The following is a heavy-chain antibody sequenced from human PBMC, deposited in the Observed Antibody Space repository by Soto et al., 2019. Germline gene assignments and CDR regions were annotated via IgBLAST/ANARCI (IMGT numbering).Heavy chain of an antibody. J-gene: IGHJ4*02. D-gene: IGHD6-6*01. CDR2: ISGSGDDT. Sequence: GGSLRLSCVASGFTFSNFAMAWVRQAPGEGLEWVSAISGSGDDTFYADSMKGRFTVSRDNSKDTLYLQMNSLRAEDTAVYYCAKDLILYSSSSPHYFDYWGQGTLVTVSS. CDR3: AKDLILYSSSSPHYFDY. V-gene: IGHV3-23*01. CDR1: GFTFSNFA.